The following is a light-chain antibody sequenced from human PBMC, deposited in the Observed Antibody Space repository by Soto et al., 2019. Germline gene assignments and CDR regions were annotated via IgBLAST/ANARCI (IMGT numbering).Light chain of an antibody. CDR3: QQSYSFPAT. CDR1: QTINTF. CDR2: SAS. Sequence: DIQMTQSPPSLSASVGDSLSISCRAGQTINTFLNWYQQKPGEAPKLLIFSASSLQDGVPSRFSGRGSGTDFTLTISSLQPEDSAVYYSQQSYSFPATFGQGTKVEVK. V-gene: IGKV1-39*01. J-gene: IGKJ1*01.